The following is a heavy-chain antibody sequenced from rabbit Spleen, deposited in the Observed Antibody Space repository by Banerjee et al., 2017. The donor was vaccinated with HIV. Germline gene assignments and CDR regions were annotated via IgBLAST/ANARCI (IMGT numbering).Heavy chain of an antibody. D-gene: IGHD5-1*01. J-gene: IGHJ4*01. Sequence: QSLEESGGDLVQPEGSLTLTCTASGFSFSSSYYLCWVRQAPGKGLEWIACIYGGSTGDTYYTSWAKGRFTISKTSSTTVTLQMTSLTAADTATYLCARFTFDDFSYFGLWGPGTLVTVS. CDR1: GFSFSSSYY. V-gene: IGHV1S40*01. CDR3: ARFTFDDFSYFGL. CDR2: IYGGSTGDT.